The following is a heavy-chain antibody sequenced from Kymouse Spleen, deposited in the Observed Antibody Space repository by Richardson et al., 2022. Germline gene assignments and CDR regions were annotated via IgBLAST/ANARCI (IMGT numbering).Heavy chain of an antibody. CDR1: GFTFSDYY. CDR2: ISSSGSTI. J-gene: IGHJ6*02. V-gene: IGHV3-11*01. CDR3: ARDSLHCSSTSCLYYYYGMDV. Sequence: QVQLVESGGGLVKPGGSLRLSCAASGFTFSDYYMSWIRQAPGKGLEWVSYISSSGSTIYYADSVKGRFTISRDNAKNSLYLQMNSLRAEDTAVYYCARDSLHCSSTSCLYYYYGMDVWGQGTTVTVSS. D-gene: IGHD2-2*02.